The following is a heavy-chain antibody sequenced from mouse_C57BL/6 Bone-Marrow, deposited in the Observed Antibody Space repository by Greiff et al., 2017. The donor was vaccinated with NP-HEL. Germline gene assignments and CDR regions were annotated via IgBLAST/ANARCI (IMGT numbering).Heavy chain of an antibody. CDR3: ARWCYGYTYDDAMDY. CDR1: GFSFTDYN. Sequence: VQLQQSGPELVKPGASVKISCKASGFSFTDYNMNWVQQSHGKSLEWIGVINPNYGTTSYNQKFKGQATLTVDPSSNTAYMQLTSLTSEDSAFYYCARWCYGYTYDDAMDYWGQGTSVTVSS. CDR2: INPNYGTT. D-gene: IGHD2-2*01. J-gene: IGHJ4*01. V-gene: IGHV1-39*01.